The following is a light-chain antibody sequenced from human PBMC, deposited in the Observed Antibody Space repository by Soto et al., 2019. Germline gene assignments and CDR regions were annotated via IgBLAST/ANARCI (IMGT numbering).Light chain of an antibody. J-gene: IGKJ1*01. CDR2: GAS. V-gene: IGKV3-20*01. CDR1: QSVSSSY. CDR3: QPGCT. Sequence: EIVLTQSPGTLSLSPGERATLSCRASQSVSSSYLAWYQQKPGQAPRLLIYGASSRATGIPDRFSGSGSGTDFTLTISRLEPEDFAVYYCQPGCTFGPGTKVDIK.